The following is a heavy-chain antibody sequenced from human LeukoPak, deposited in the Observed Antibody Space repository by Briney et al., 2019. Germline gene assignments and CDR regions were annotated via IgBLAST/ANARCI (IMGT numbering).Heavy chain of an antibody. CDR2: INHSGST. D-gene: IGHD2-15*01. V-gene: IGHV4-34*01. Sequence: PSETLSLTCAVYGGSFSGYYWSWIRQPPGKGLEWIGEINHSGSTNYNPSLKSRVTISVDTSKNQFSLKLSSVTAADTAVYYCARAAATTQDFDYWGQGTLVTVSS. CDR1: GGSFSGYY. J-gene: IGHJ4*02. CDR3: ARAAATTQDFDY.